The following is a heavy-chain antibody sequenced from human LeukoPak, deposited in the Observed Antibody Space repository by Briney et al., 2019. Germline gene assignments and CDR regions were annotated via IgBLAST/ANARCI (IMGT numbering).Heavy chain of an antibody. CDR2: ISYDGTNK. CDR3: ANDNEDFDY. J-gene: IGHJ4*02. Sequence: PGRSLRLSSAASGFTFSSYGMHWVRQAPGKGLEWVAVISYDGTNKYYADSVRGRFTISRDNSKNTLYLQMDSLRAEDTAVYYCANDNEDFDYWGQGTLVTVSS. V-gene: IGHV3-30*18. CDR1: GFTFSSYG.